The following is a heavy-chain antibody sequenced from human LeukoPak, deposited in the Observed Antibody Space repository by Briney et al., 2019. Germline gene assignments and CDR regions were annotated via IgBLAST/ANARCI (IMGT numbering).Heavy chain of an antibody. CDR2: INHSGST. CDR3: ARGEDIGD. Sequence: ASETLSLTCAVYGGSFSGYYWSWIRQPPGKGLEGIGEINHSGSTNYNPSLKSRVTISVDTSKNQFSLKLSSVTAADTAVYYCARGEDIGDWGQGTLVTVSS. J-gene: IGHJ4*02. V-gene: IGHV4-34*01. D-gene: IGHD2-15*01. CDR1: GGSFSGYY.